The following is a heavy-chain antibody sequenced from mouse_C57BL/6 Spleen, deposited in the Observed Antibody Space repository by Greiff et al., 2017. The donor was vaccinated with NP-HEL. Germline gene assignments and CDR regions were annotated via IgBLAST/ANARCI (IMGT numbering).Heavy chain of an antibody. V-gene: IGHV5-4*01. CDR3: AREGDYWYFDV. CDR2: ISDGGSYT. CDR1: GFTFSSYA. Sequence: EVHLVESGGGLVKPGGSLKLSCAASGFTFSSYAMSWVRQTPEKRLEWVATISDGGSYTYYPDNVKGRFTISRDNAKNNLYLQMSHLKSEDTAMYCCAREGDYWYFDVWGTGTTVTVSS. J-gene: IGHJ1*03.